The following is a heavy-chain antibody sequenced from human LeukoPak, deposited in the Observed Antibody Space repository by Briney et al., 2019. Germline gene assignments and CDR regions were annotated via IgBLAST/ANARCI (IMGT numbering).Heavy chain of an antibody. Sequence: SETLSLTCAVYGGSFSGYYWSWIRQPPGKGLEWIGEINHSGSTNYTPSLKRRVTISVDTSKNQFSLKLISVTAADTAVYYCARARPVKARIVLVVYASFDYWGQGTLVTVSS. CDR1: GGSFSGYY. CDR2: INHSGST. V-gene: IGHV4-34*01. D-gene: IGHD2-8*02. CDR3: ARARPVKARIVLVVYASFDY. J-gene: IGHJ4*02.